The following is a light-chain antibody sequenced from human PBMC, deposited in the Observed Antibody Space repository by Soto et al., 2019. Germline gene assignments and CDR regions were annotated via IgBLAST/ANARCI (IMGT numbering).Light chain of an antibody. Sequence: DIQMTQSPPTLSASVGYRVTITCRASQSISSWLAWFQQKPGKAPKLLIYDASNLQSGVPSRFSGSGSGTEFTLTISSLQPDDFATYYCQQYNSYSVTFGQGTKVEIK. V-gene: IGKV1-5*01. CDR3: QQYNSYSVT. CDR2: DAS. J-gene: IGKJ1*01. CDR1: QSISSW.